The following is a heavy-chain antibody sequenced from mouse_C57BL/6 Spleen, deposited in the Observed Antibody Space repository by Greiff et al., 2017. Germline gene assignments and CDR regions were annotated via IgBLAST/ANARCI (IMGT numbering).Heavy chain of an antibody. D-gene: IGHD1-1*01. J-gene: IGHJ4*01. CDR1: GFTFSDYG. V-gene: IGHV5-17*01. Sequence: VQLKESGGGLVKPGGSLTLSCAASGFTFSDYGMHWVRQAPEKGLEWVAYISSGSSTIYYADTVKGRFTISRDNAKNTLFLQMTSLRSEDTAMXYCARPGGSSYYYAMDYWGQGTSVTVSS. CDR2: ISSGSSTI. CDR3: ARPGGSSYYYAMDY.